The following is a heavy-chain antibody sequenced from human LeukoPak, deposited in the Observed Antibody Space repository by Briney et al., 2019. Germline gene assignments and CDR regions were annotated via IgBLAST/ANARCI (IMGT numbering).Heavy chain of an antibody. CDR3: AKGRVIYSTSSATDY. CDR1: GFTFDHYP. Sequence: GSLRLSCAASGFTFDHYPMHWVRQTPGKGLQWVSVISWDGVSTYYTHSVKGRFTISRDNSKNSLYLQMNSLRTEDTALYYCAKGRVIYSTSSATDYWGQGTLVTVSS. D-gene: IGHD6-6*01. V-gene: IGHV3-43*01. CDR2: ISWDGVST. J-gene: IGHJ4*02.